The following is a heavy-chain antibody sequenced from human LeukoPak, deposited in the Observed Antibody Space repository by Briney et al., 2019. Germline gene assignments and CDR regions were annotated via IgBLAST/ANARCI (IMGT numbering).Heavy chain of an antibody. CDR1: GFTFSSYG. CDR2: ITATSSST. Sequence: GGSLRLSCAASGFTFSSYGMSWVRQAPGKGLEWVSAITATSSSTHDADSVQGRFTISRDNSKNTLYLQMNSLRPEDTAICYCAKLFDSGTYNNFFHYWGQGTLVTVSS. J-gene: IGHJ4*02. D-gene: IGHD3-10*01. CDR3: AKLFDSGTYNNFFHY. V-gene: IGHV3-23*01.